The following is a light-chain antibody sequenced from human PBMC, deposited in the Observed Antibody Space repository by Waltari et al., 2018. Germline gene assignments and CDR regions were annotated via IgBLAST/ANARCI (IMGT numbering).Light chain of an antibody. Sequence: EIVLTQSPATLSLSPGERATLSCRASQSVSTFLAWYKQKPGQAPRLLIYHASNRATGIPARFSGRGSGTNFTLTISSLEPEDFAVYYCQQRANWPPLSFGGGTRVEIK. CDR3: QQRANWPPLS. V-gene: IGKV3-11*01. CDR2: HAS. CDR1: QSVSTF. J-gene: IGKJ4*01.